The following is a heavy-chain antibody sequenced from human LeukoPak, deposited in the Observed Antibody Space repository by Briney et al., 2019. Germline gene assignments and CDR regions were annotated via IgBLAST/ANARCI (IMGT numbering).Heavy chain of an antibody. CDR3: AREVVAMIVVVSAFDI. J-gene: IGHJ3*02. CDR2: TYYRSKWYN. D-gene: IGHD3-22*01. CDR1: GDSVSSNSAA. Sequence: SQTLSLTCAISGDSVSSNSAAWNWIRQSPSRGLEWLGRTYYRSKWYNDYAVYVKSRITINPDTSKNQFSLQLNSVTPEDTAVYYCAREVVAMIVVVSAFDIWGQGTMVTVPS. V-gene: IGHV6-1*01.